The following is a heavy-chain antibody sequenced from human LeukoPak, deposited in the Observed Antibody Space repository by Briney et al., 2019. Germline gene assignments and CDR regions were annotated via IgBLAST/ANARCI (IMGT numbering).Heavy chain of an antibody. CDR2: INPNSGGT. CDR1: GYTFTGYC. J-gene: IGHJ4*02. D-gene: IGHD2-2*01. V-gene: IGHV1-2*02. Sequence: GASVKVSCKASGYTFTGYCMHWVRQAPGQGLEWMGWINPNSGGTNYAQKFQGRVTMTRDTSISTAYMELSRLRSDDTAVYYCARDDVVVPAAINHFDYWGQGTLVTVSS. CDR3: ARDDVVVPAAINHFDY.